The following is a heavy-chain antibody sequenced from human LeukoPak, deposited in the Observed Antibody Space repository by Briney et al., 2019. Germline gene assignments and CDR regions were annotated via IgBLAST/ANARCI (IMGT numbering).Heavy chain of an antibody. CDR1: GGSISSSSYY. CDR2: IYTSGST. D-gene: IGHD3-22*01. Sequence: PSETLSLTCTVSGGSISSSSYYWSWIRQPAGKGLEWIGRIYTSGSTNYNPSLKSRVTISVDTSKNQFSLKLSSVTAADTAVYYCARAWTDYYYDSSGPTYWYFDLWGRGSLVTVSS. V-gene: IGHV4-61*02. J-gene: IGHJ2*01. CDR3: ARAWTDYYYDSSGPTYWYFDL.